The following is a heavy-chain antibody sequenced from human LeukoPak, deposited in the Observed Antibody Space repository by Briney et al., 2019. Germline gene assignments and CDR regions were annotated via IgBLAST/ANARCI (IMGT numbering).Heavy chain of an antibody. Sequence: SETLSLTCTVSGGSISRTDYYWGWIRQPPGKGLEWIGSGHYSGSTYNNPSLKSRVTISVDTSKNQFSLNVNSVSAADTAVYYCVSPYLGRFDYWGQGILVTVSS. CDR3: VSPYLGRFDY. CDR1: GGSISRTDYY. J-gene: IGHJ4*02. V-gene: IGHV4-39*01. CDR2: GHYSGST.